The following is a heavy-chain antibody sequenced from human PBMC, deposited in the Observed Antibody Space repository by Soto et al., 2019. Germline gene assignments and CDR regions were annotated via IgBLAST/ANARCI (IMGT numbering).Heavy chain of an antibody. J-gene: IGHJ4*02. D-gene: IGHD3-16*01. CDR2: ISHDGSNK. CDR1: GFTFSSYG. CDR3: AKDRTLGVFDY. V-gene: IGHV3-30*18. Sequence: QVQLVESGGGVVQPGRSLRLSCAATGFTFSSYGMHWVRQAPGKGLEWVAVISHDGSNKYYAASVKGRFTISRDNSNNSRYMQMNILRGEDTAVYYCAKDRTLGVFDYWGQGTLVTVSS.